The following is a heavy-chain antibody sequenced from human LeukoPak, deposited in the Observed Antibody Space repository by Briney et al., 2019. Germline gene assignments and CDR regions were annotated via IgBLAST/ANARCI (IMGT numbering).Heavy chain of an antibody. Sequence: GGSLRLSCAASGFTFSTYWMSWVRQAPGKGLEWVANIKQDGSDKFYEDSMKGRFTISRDNSRNTLYLQMNSLRAEDTAVYYCARDGCSGGRCLLYWGQGTLVTVSS. CDR1: GFTFSTYW. CDR3: ARDGCSGGRCLLY. D-gene: IGHD2-15*01. V-gene: IGHV3-7*01. CDR2: IKQDGSDK. J-gene: IGHJ4*02.